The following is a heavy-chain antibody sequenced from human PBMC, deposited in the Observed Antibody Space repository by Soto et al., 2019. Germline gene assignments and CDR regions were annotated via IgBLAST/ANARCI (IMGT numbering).Heavy chain of an antibody. J-gene: IGHJ4*02. Sequence: QVQLVESGGGVVQPGRSLRLSCAASGFTFSSYAMHWVRQAPGKGLEWVAVISYDGSNKYYADSVKGRFTISRDNSKNTLYLQMNSLRAEDTAAYYCARDLAPRGEFADYWGQGTLVTVSS. V-gene: IGHV3-30-3*01. CDR1: GFTFSSYA. CDR3: ARDLAPRGEFADY. CDR2: ISYDGSNK. D-gene: IGHD3-16*01.